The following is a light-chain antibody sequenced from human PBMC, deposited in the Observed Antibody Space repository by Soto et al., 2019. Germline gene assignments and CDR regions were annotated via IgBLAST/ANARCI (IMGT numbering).Light chain of an antibody. Sequence: EIVLTQSPATLSLSPGERATLSCRTSQSVSNYLAWYQQRPGQAPRLLIYDASSRATGIPARFSGTGSGTDFTLTISSLEPEDFAVFYCQQYGSSPITFGQGTRLEIK. CDR1: QSVSNY. CDR3: QQYGSSPIT. J-gene: IGKJ5*01. V-gene: IGKV3-20*01. CDR2: DAS.